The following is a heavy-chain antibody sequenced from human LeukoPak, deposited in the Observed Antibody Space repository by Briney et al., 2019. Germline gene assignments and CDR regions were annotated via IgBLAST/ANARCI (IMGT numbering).Heavy chain of an antibody. Sequence: SETLSLTCTVSGGSISSYYWSWIRQPPGKGLEWIGYIYYSGSTNYNPSLKSRVTISVDTSKNQFSLKLSSVTAADTAVYYCARLNKSYYYGMDVRGQGTTVTVSS. CDR2: IYYSGST. V-gene: IGHV4-59*08. D-gene: IGHD2/OR15-2a*01. CDR3: ARLNKSYYYGMDV. CDR1: GGSISSYY. J-gene: IGHJ6*02.